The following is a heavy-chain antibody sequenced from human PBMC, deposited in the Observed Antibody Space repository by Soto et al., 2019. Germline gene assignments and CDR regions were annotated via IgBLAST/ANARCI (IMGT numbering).Heavy chain of an antibody. CDR2: ISSSGSTI. D-gene: IGHD6-19*01. Sequence: GGSLRLSCAASGFTFSDYYMSWIRQAPGKGLEWVSYISSSGSTIYYADSVKGRFTISRDNAKNSLYLQMNSLRTEDTALYYCAKDRKGGFSRKSSGWYYFDYWGQGTLVTVSS. J-gene: IGHJ4*02. CDR3: AKDRKGGFSRKSSGWYYFDY. CDR1: GFTFSDYY. V-gene: IGHV3-11*01.